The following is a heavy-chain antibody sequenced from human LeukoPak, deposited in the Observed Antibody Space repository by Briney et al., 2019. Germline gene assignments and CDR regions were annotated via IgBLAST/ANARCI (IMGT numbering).Heavy chain of an antibody. J-gene: IGHJ4*02. CDR3: ARGPLHCGGDCLDY. Sequence: GASVKVSCKASGYTFTGYYMHWVRQAPGQGLEWMGWISAYNGNTNYAQKLQGRVTMTTDTSTSTAYMELRSLRSDDTAVYYCARGPLHCGGDCLDYWGQGTLVTVSS. CDR1: GYTFTGYY. V-gene: IGHV1-18*04. CDR2: ISAYNGNT. D-gene: IGHD2-21*02.